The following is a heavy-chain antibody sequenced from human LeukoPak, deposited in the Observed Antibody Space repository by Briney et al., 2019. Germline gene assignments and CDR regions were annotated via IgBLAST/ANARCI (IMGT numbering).Heavy chain of an antibody. Sequence: GGSLRLSCAASGFTFRTFWMSWVRQPPGKGLEWVANIKQDGTDKYYVDSVEGRFIISRDNAKNSLYLQMNSLRAEDTAVYYCAMDHDGDFEYFDYWGQGTLVTVSS. CDR3: AMDHDGDFEYFDY. V-gene: IGHV3-7*04. CDR2: IKQDGTDK. CDR1: GFTFRTFW. D-gene: IGHD4-17*01. J-gene: IGHJ4*02.